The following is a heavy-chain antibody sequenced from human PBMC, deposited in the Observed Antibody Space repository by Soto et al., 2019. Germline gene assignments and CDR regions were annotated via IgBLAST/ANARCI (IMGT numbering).Heavy chain of an antibody. CDR2: SYYSGST. D-gene: IGHD3-10*01. V-gene: IGHV4-31*03. J-gene: IGHJ4*02. CDR1: GGSISSGGYY. Sequence: QVQLQESGQGLVQPSQTLSLTCTVSGGSISSGGYYWSWIRQHPGKGLEWIGYSYYSGSTYYNPSLKSRVTISVDTSKNQFSLKLSSVTAADTAVYYCASSGCGSGSTLDYWGQGTLVTVSS. CDR3: ASSGCGSGSTLDY.